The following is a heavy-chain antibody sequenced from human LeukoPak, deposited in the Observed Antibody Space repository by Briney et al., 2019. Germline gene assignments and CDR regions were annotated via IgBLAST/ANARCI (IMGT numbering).Heavy chain of an antibody. CDR3: ASHCSGGSCYGRGFDY. V-gene: IGHV4-59*08. Sequence: PSETLSLTCTVSGGSISSYYWSWIRQPPGKGLEWIGYIYYSGSTNYNPSLKGRVTISVDTSKNQFSLKLSSVTAADTAVYYCASHCSGGSCYGRGFDYWGQGTLVTVSS. D-gene: IGHD2-15*01. CDR2: IYYSGST. J-gene: IGHJ4*02. CDR1: GGSISSYY.